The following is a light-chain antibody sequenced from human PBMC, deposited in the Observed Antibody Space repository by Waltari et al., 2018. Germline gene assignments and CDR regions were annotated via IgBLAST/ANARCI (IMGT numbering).Light chain of an antibody. CDR2: EVT. V-gene: IGLV2-8*01. Sequence: QSALTQPPSASGSPGQSVAIPCPGTSSHVGDYVSWYQQHPGKAPKLMISEVTKRPSGVPDRFSGSKSGSTASLTVSGLQAEDEADYYCSSYAGNNNLVFGGGTKLTVL. J-gene: IGLJ2*01. CDR1: SSHVGDY. CDR3: SSYAGNNNLV.